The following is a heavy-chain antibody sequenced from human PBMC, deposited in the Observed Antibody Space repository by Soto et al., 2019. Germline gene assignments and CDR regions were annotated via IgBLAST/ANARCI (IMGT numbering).Heavy chain of an antibody. V-gene: IGHV4-39*01. J-gene: IGHJ4*02. D-gene: IGHD3-22*01. Sequence: PSETLSLTCTVSGGSISSISYYWGWIRQPPGKGLELIGSIYYSGSTYYNPSLKSRVTISVDTSKNQFSLKLSYVTAADTAVYYCLGYYYDSSGYTLDXWGQGTLVTVSX. CDR3: LGYYYDSSGYTLDX. CDR2: IYYSGST. CDR1: GGSISSISYY.